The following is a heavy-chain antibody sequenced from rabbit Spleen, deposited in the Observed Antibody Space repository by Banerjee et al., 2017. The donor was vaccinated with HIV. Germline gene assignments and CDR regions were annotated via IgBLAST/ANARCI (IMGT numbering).Heavy chain of an antibody. D-gene: IGHD8-1*01. Sequence: QEQLEESGGDLVKPEGSLTLTCTASGFSFSSGYWKCWVRQAPGKGLEWIGCIYAGSSGTTYYASWTKGRFSISKPSSTTVTLEMTSLTAADTATYFCARDAGTSFSTYGMDLWGPGTLVTV. V-gene: IGHV1S45*01. CDR1: GFSFSSGYW. J-gene: IGHJ6*01. CDR3: ARDAGTSFSTYGMDL. CDR2: IYAGSSGTT.